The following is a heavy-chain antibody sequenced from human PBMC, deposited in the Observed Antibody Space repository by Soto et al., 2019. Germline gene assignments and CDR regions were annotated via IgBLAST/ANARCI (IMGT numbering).Heavy chain of an antibody. J-gene: IGHJ6*02. Sequence: SETLSLTCTVSGGSISSYYWSWIRQPPGKGLEWIGYIYYSGSTNYNPSLKSRVTISVDTSKNQFSLKLSSVTAADTAVYYCASDYGSGSYYYYGMDVWGQGTTVTVS. V-gene: IGHV4-59*01. CDR3: ASDYGSGSYYYYGMDV. D-gene: IGHD3-10*01. CDR1: GGSISSYY. CDR2: IYYSGST.